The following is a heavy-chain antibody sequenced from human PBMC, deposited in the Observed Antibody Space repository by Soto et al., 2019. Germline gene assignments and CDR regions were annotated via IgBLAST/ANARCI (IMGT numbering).Heavy chain of an antibody. D-gene: IGHD3-10*01. V-gene: IGHV3-20*04. J-gene: IGHJ6*02. CDR3: ARLALMVLGVTRYYYYVMGV. CDR1: GFTFDDYG. Sequence: EVQLVESGGGVVRPGGSLRLSCAASGFTFDDYGMSWVRQAPGKGLEWVSGINWNGGSTGYAHSVKGRVTISIDNAKSSLYLQMNRVRAEATYLYFCARLALMVLGVTRYYYYVMGVWGQGTTVTVSS. CDR2: INWNGGST.